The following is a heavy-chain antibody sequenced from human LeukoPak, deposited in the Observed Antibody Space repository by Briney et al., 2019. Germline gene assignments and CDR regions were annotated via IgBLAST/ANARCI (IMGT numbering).Heavy chain of an antibody. J-gene: IGHJ3*02. Sequence: SETLSLTCTVSGGSISSYYWSWIRQPPGKGLEWIGYIYYSGSTNYNPSLKSRVTISVDTSKNQFSLKLSSVAAADTAVYYCARVSRVPDSSGYDDIWAKGQWSPSLQ. CDR2: IYYSGST. D-gene: IGHD3-22*01. V-gene: IGHV4-59*01. CDR1: GGSISSYY. CDR3: ARVSRVPDSSGYDDI.